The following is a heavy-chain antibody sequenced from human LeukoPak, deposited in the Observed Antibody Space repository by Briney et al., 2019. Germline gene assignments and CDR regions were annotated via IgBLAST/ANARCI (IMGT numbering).Heavy chain of an antibody. CDR2: INPNSGGT. Sequence: GASVKVSCKASGYTFTGYYMHWVRQAPGQGLEWMGWINPNSGGTNYAQKFQGRVTMTEDTSTDTAYMELSSLRSEDTAVYYCATDRAAAGSDAFDIWGQGTMVTVSS. V-gene: IGHV1-2*02. J-gene: IGHJ3*02. CDR1: GYTFTGYY. CDR3: ATDRAAAGSDAFDI. D-gene: IGHD6-13*01.